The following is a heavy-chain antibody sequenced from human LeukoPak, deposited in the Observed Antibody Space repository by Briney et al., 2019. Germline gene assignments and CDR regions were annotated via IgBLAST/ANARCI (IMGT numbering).Heavy chain of an antibody. CDR3: ATQSAYYDILTGYGSWSSWFDP. CDR2: INHSGST. CDR1: GGSFSGYY. D-gene: IGHD3-9*01. Sequence: PSETLSLTCAVYGGSFSGYYWSWIRQPPGKGLEWIGEINHSGSTNYNPSLKSRVTISVDTSKNQFSLKLSSVTAADTAVYYCATQSAYYDILTGYGSWSSWFDPWGQGTLVTVSS. V-gene: IGHV4-34*01. J-gene: IGHJ5*02.